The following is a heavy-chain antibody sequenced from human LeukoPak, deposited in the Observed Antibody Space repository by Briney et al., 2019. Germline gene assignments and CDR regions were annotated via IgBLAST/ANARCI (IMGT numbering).Heavy chain of an antibody. CDR1: GVAVSSNY. D-gene: IGHD5-12*01. J-gene: IGHJ6*02. V-gene: IGHV3-53*01. CDR2: IYSGGST. CDR3: ARARGYSGYESKWYYYGMDV. Sequence: PGGSLRLSCAVSGVAVSSNYMSWVRQAPGKGLEWVSVIYSGGSTYYADSVKGRFTISRDNSKNTLYVQMNSLRAEDTAVYYCARARGYSGYESKWYYYGMDVWGQGTTVTVSS.